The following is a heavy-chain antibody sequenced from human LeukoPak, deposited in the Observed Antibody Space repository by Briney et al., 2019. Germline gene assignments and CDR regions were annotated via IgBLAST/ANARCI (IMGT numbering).Heavy chain of an antibody. V-gene: IGHV1-18*04. CDR1: GYSFTSYW. CDR3: ARDQEVVVTAILNAFDI. D-gene: IGHD2-21*02. CDR2: ISAYNGNT. J-gene: IGHJ3*02. Sequence: GESLKISCKGSGYSFTSYWIGWVRQAPGQGLEWMGWISAYNGNTNYAQKLQGRVTMTTDTSTSTAYMELRSLRSDDTAVYYCARDQEVVVTAILNAFDIWGQGTMVTVSS.